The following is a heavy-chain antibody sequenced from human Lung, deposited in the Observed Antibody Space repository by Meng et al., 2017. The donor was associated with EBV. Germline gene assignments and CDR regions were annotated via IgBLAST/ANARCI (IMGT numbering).Heavy chain of an antibody. V-gene: IGHV1-3*04. CDR1: GYIFTSYG. D-gene: IGHD6-13*01. CDR3: TRVYRSSWYEWFDP. CDR2: INTDNGNT. Sequence: VQAWGEVKKPGGSVKGSCKAYGYIFTSYGIHWVRQAPGQRLEWMGWINTDNGNTEYSQMFQDRVTITMDTSASTAYMELSNLRSEDTSVYYCTRVYRSSWYEWFDPWGQGTLVTVSS. J-gene: IGHJ5*02.